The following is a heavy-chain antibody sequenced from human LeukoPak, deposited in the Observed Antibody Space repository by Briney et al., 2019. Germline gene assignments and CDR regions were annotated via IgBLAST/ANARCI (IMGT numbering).Heavy chain of an antibody. Sequence: GGSLRLSCAASGFTFDDYAMHWVRQAPGKGLEWVSLISWDGGSTYYADSVKGRFTISRDNSKNSLYLQMNSLRAEDTALYYCAKDLCSGGSCYYYYMDVWGKGTTVTVSS. CDR2: ISWDGGST. J-gene: IGHJ6*03. CDR1: GFTFDDYA. CDR3: AKDLCSGGSCYYYYMDV. V-gene: IGHV3-43D*03. D-gene: IGHD2-15*01.